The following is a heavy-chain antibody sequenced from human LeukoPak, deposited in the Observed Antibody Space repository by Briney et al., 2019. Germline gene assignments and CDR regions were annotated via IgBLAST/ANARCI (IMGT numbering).Heavy chain of an antibody. V-gene: IGHV3-30*03. Sequence: GGSLRLSCAASGFTFSSYSMNWVRQAPGKGLEWEAAISYDGSNKKYADSVKGRFTISRDNSKNTLYLQMNSLRAEDTAVYYCARGVRIAVAGNIDYWGQGTLVTVSS. CDR3: ARGVRIAVAGNIDY. CDR1: GFTFSSYS. D-gene: IGHD6-19*01. J-gene: IGHJ4*02. CDR2: ISYDGSNK.